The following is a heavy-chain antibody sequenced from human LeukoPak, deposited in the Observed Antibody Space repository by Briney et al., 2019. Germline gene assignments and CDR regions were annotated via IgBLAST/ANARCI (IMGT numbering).Heavy chain of an antibody. D-gene: IGHD6-19*01. CDR2: IIPIFGTA. CDR1: GGTFSSYA. CDR3: AREGSSSGPS. V-gene: IGHV1-69*05. Sequence: ASVKVSCXASGGTFSSYAISWVRQAPGQGLEWMGGIIPIFGTANYAQKFQGRVTITTDESTSTAYMELSSLRSEDTAVYYCAREGSSSGPSWGQGTLVTVSS. J-gene: IGHJ4*02.